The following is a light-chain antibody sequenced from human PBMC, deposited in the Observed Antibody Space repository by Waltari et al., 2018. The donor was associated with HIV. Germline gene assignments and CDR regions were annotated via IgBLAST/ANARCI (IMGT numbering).Light chain of an antibody. CDR2: DDS. CDR3: QVWDSSSDHWV. J-gene: IGLJ3*02. CDR1: NIGSKS. V-gene: IGLV3-21*04. Sequence: SYVLTQPPSVSVAPGKTARITCGGNNIGSKSVHWYQQKPGQAPVLVIYDDSDRPSGIPEGFSGSKSGNTATLTISRVEAGDEADYYCQVWDSSSDHWVFGGGTKLTVL.